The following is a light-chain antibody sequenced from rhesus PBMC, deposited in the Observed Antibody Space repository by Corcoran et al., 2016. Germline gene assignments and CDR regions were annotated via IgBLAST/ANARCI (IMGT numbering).Light chain of an antibody. V-gene: IGKV1-94*01. J-gene: IGKJ2*01. CDR2: AAS. Sequence: DIQMTQSPSSLSASVGDRVTVTCRASQGINKELSWYQQKPGKVPTLLIYAASSLETGVSSRFSGSGSGTDFTLTINSLQPEDFATYYCLQDYTTPYSFGQGTKVEIK. CDR3: LQDYTTPYS. CDR1: QGINKE.